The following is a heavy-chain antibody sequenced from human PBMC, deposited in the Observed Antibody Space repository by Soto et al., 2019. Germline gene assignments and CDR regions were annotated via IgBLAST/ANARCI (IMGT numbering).Heavy chain of an antibody. CDR3: ASPLWMTSIAARGGMDV. Sequence: NPSETLSLTCAVYGGSFSGYYWSWIRQPPGKGLEWIGEINHSGSTNYNPSLKSRVTISVDTSKNQFSLKLSSVTAADTAVYYCASPLWMTSIAARGGMDVWGQGTTVTVSS. CDR2: INHSGST. V-gene: IGHV4-34*01. CDR1: GGSFSGYY. J-gene: IGHJ6*02. D-gene: IGHD6-6*01.